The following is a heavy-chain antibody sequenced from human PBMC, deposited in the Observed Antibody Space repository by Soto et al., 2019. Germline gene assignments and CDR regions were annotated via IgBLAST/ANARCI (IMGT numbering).Heavy chain of an antibody. CDR2: ISQSGGT. CDR3: ARAYSPGY. D-gene: IGHD5-12*01. CDR1: GDSISSNNW. J-gene: IGHJ4*02. V-gene: IGHV4-4*02. Sequence: PSETLSLTCAVSGDSISSNNWWNWVRQPPGKGLEWIGEISQSGGTNYNPSLKSRVTISVDKSKNQSSLKLTSVTAADTAVYYCARAYSPGYWGQGTLVNVSS.